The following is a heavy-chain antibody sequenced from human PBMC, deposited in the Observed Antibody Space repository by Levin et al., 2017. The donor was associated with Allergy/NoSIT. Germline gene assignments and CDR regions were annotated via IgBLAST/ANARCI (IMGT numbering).Heavy chain of an antibody. CDR1: AGAMSTYY. CDR2: ISYSGST. CDR3: ARGGGDSSSSQDFDF. V-gene: IGHV4-59*01. D-gene: IGHD6-6*01. Sequence: SETLSLTCTVSAGAMSTYYWNWIRQPPGKGLEWIGYISYSGSTDYNPSLKNRVTISKDTSKNQFSLKVTSVTAADTAMYYCARGGGDSSSSQDFDFWGQGTLVTVSS. J-gene: IGHJ4*02.